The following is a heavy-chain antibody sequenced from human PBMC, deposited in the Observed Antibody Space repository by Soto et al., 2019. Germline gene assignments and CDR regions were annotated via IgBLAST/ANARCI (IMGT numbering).Heavy chain of an antibody. V-gene: IGHV4-30-4*01. CDR2: TYYSGST. CDR3: AGVGEYAKSCDP. J-gene: IGHJ5*02. D-gene: IGHD4-17*01. CDR1: GGSISSGDYY. Sequence: QVQLQESGPGLVKPSQTLSLTCTVSGGSISSGDYYWSWIRQPPGKGLEWIGHTYYSGSTYYNPSIKSHVTTSVATATTQFAPKLSSVTAADPAVYFCAGVGEYAKSCDPWGQGTPVTVSS.